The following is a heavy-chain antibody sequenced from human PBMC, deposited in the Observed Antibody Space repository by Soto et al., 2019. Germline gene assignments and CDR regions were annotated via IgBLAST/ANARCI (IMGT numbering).Heavy chain of an antibody. CDR1: GGSISSGGYY. J-gene: IGHJ4*02. CDR3: ARAYDSGGYYTPTFDY. CDR2: IYYSGSP. Sequence: QVQLQESGPGLVKPSQTLSLTCTVSGGSISSGGYYWSWIRQHPGKGLEWIGYIYYSGSPYYNPSHKSRVTISVDTSKNQFSLKLSSVSAADTAVYYCARAYDSGGYYTPTFDYWGQGTLVTVSS. V-gene: IGHV4-31*03. D-gene: IGHD3-22*01.